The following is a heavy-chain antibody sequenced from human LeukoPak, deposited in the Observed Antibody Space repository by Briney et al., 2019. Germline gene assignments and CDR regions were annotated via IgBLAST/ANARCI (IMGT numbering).Heavy chain of an antibody. CDR3: ARPRTMSSAAGYRKRNWFDP. CDR2: LNHSGSN. J-gene: IGHJ5*02. Sequence: SETLSLTCAVYGGSFSGFYWSWLRQPPGKGLVWRGELNHSGSNHQNPSLKSRVNISGDTSKKHFSQKVRSVPDADTCVYYCARPRTMSSAAGYRKRNWFDPRGQGRLLGVS. V-gene: IGHV4-34*01. D-gene: IGHD6-13*01. CDR1: GGSFSGFY.